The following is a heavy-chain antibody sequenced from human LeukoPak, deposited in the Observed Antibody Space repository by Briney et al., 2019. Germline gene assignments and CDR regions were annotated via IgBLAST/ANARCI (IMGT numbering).Heavy chain of an antibody. CDR2: ISSNGGST. V-gene: IGHV3-64*01. CDR1: GFTFSSYA. J-gene: IGHJ4*02. CDR3: AREPYYDFWSGYLPGYFDY. Sequence: GGSLRLSCAASGFTFSSYAMHWVRQAPGKGLEYVSAISSNGGSTYYANSVKGRFTISRDNSKNTLYLQMGSLRAEDMAVYYCAREPYYDFWSGYLPGYFDYWGQGTLVTVSS. D-gene: IGHD3-3*01.